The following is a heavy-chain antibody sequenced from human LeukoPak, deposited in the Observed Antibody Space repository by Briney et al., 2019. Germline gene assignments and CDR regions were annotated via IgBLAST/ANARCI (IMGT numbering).Heavy chain of an antibody. CDR1: GYTFSSYG. Sequence: GASVKVSCKASGYTFSSYGISWVRQAPGQGLEWLGWISAYNSNTNYAQKVQGRVSMSTDTSTSIAYMELRSLRSDDTAVYYCARDYGDYGFDAFDIWGQGTTITVSS. CDR2: ISAYNSNT. V-gene: IGHV1-18*01. J-gene: IGHJ3*02. CDR3: ARDYGDYGFDAFDI. D-gene: IGHD4-17*01.